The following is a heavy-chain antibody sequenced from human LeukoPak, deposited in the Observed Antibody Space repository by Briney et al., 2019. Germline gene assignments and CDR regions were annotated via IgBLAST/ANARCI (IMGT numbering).Heavy chain of an antibody. J-gene: IGHJ6*02. CDR2: INPSGGST. CDR3: ARDGQVNLYYDSSGYKNYYYYGMDV. CDR1: GYTFTSYG. D-gene: IGHD3-22*01. V-gene: IGHV1-46*01. Sequence: GASVKVSCKASGYTFTSYGISWVRQAPGQGLEWMGIINPSGGSTSYAQKFQGRVTMTRDTSTSTVYMELSSLRSEDTAVYCCARDGQVNLYYDSSGYKNYYYYGMDVWGQGTTVTVSS.